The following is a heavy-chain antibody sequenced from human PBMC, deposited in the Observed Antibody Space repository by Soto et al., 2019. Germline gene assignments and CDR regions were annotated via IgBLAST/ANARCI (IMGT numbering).Heavy chain of an antibody. J-gene: IGHJ5*02. V-gene: IGHV4-61*01. D-gene: IGHD3-22*01. CDR3: AGMPVTTTNCLDP. Sequence: SLTCTVSGGSVSSGKYYWSRIRQPPGKGLDWIGYIYYTGRTNYNPSLKSRVTMSLATSKNQFSLKLDSVTAADTAISYCAGMPVTTTNCLDPCAQGTLVTVSS. CDR1: GGSVSSGKYY. CDR2: IYYTGRT.